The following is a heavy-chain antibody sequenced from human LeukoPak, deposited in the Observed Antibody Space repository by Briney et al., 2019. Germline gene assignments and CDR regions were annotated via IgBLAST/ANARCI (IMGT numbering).Heavy chain of an antibody. D-gene: IGHD6-13*01. V-gene: IGHV3-30*18. Sequence: GGSLRLSCAASGFTFSNFGMHWVRQAPGKGLEWVAVISYDGKIKYYADSVKGRFTISRDNSKNTLYLQMNSLRAEDTAVYYCAKDRQPAAAGYFDYWGQGTLVTVSS. CDR1: GFTFSNFG. CDR2: ISYDGKIK. J-gene: IGHJ4*02. CDR3: AKDRQPAAAGYFDY.